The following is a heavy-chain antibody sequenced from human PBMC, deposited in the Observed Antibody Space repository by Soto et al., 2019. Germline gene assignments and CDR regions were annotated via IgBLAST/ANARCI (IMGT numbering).Heavy chain of an antibody. D-gene: IGHD2-21*01. CDR1: GDPISSGGYF. Sequence: QVQLQESGPGLVQPSQTLSLTCTVSGDPISSGGYFWTWIRQHPGKGLEWIGNTYYTGTTYYNPYLKSRVSISVDTSKNQFSLKLTSVTAADTAIYYCARDRVRRDNKPYGMDVWGQGTTVTVSS. CDR3: ARDRVRRDNKPYGMDV. J-gene: IGHJ6*02. CDR2: TYYTGTT. V-gene: IGHV4-31*03.